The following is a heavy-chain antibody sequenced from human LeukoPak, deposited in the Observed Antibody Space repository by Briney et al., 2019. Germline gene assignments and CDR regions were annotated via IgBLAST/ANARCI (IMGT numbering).Heavy chain of an antibody. Sequence: SETLSLTCSVSGASMADNRYSWVWIRQSPGKGLEWIGSVNLSGTTYYNPSVESRLTISMDTFTNQLSLTLSDVTATDTALYYCARQDGVLDGYNSDDLDYFDYWGQGTLVTVSS. CDR3: ARQDGVLDGYNSDDLDYFDY. CDR2: VNLSGTT. J-gene: IGHJ4*02. V-gene: IGHV4-39*01. D-gene: IGHD5-24*01. CDR1: GASMADNRYS.